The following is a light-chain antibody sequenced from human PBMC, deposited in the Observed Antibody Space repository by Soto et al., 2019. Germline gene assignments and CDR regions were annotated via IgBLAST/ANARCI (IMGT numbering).Light chain of an antibody. CDR1: ISDDAGYNY. V-gene: IGLV2-11*01. CDR2: DVT. Sequence: QSALTQPRSVSGSPGQSVSISCTGTISDDAGYNYVSWYQHHPGKAPKLLISDVTKRPSWVPDRFSGSKSGNTASLTISELQAEDEADYYCSSYAGNNNLVFGGGTKVTVL. CDR3: SSYAGNNNLV. J-gene: IGLJ2*01.